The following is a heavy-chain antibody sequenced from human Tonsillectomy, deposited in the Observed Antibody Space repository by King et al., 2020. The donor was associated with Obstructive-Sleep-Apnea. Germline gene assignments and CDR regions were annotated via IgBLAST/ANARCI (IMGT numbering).Heavy chain of an antibody. CDR3: ARDRFSLGGTDY. CDR1: GFTFSSYA. J-gene: IGHJ4*02. D-gene: IGHD3-3*01. CDR2: ISHDGTNK. Sequence: VQLVESGGVVVQPGRSLRLSCAASGFTFSSYAMHWVRQAPGKGLEWVAVISHDGTNKYYADSVKGRFTISRDNSKNTLYLQMNSLRADDTAVYYCARDRFSLGGTDYWGQGILVTVSS. V-gene: IGHV3-30*04.